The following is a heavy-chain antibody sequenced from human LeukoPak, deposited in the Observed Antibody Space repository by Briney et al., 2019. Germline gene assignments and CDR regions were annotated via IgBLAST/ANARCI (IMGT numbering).Heavy chain of an antibody. V-gene: IGHV1-2*06. J-gene: IGHJ4*02. Sequence: ASVKVSCKASGYTFTGYYMHWVRQAPGQGLEWMGRINPNSGGTNYAQKFQGRVTMTRDTSISTAYMKLSRLRSDDTAVYYCANPIPKEGYEGGPFVYWGQGTLVTVSS. CDR3: ANPIPKEGYEGGPFVY. D-gene: IGHD5-24*01. CDR2: INPNSGGT. CDR1: GYTFTGYY.